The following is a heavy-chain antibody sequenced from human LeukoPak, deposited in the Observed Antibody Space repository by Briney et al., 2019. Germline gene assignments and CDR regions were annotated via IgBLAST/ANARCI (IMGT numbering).Heavy chain of an antibody. CDR2: ISAYNGNT. V-gene: IGHV1-18*01. CDR1: GYTFTSYG. CDR3: ASSLWFGEFAH. Sequence: ASVKVSCKASGYTFTSYGISWVRQAPGQGLEWMGWISAYNGNTNYAQKLQGRVTMTTDTSTSTAYVELRSLRSDDTAVYYCASSLWFGEFAHWGQGTLVTVSS. J-gene: IGHJ4*02. D-gene: IGHD3-10*01.